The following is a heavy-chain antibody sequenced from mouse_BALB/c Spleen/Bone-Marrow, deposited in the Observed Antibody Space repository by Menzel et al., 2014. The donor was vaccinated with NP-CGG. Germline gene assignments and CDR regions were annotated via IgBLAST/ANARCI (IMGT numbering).Heavy chain of an antibody. D-gene: IGHD4-1*01. V-gene: IGHV5-17*02. CDR1: GFTFSSFG. Sequence: EVKLVESGGGLVQPGGSRRLSCAASGFTFSSFGMHWVRQAPEKGLEWVAYISSGSTAIFYADTVKGRFTNSRDNPKNTLFLQMTSLRSEDTAMYYCTRGGNWDDFDVWGAGTTVTVSS. CDR3: TRGGNWDDFDV. J-gene: IGHJ1*01. CDR2: ISSGSTAI.